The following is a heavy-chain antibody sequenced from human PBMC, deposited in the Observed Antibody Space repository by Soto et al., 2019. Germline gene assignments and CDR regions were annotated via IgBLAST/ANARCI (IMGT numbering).Heavy chain of an antibody. J-gene: IGHJ5*02. V-gene: IGHV1-18*01. CDR3: ARDEYNNGRNWLNP. D-gene: IGHD2-8*01. Sequence: VASVKVSCKASGYSFSNSGFSWMRQAPGQGLEWMGWISTYNGNTNYAQKFQGRLSMTRDTSTTTAFTELTTLRSDDTAVYYCARDEYNNGRNWLNPWGQGTLVTVSS. CDR1: GYSFSNSG. CDR2: ISTYNGNT.